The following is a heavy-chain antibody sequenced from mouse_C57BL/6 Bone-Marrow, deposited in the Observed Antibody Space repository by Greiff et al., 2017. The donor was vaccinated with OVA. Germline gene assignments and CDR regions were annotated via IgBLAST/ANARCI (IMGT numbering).Heavy chain of an antibody. Sequence: VQLQQSGPELVKPGASVKISCKASGYTFTDYYMNWVKQSHGKSLEWIGDINPNNGGTSYNQKFKGKATLTVDKSSSTAYMELRSLTSEDSAVYYGARGREYGSSLGFDYWGQGTTLTVSS. CDR3: ARGREYGSSLGFDY. J-gene: IGHJ2*01. D-gene: IGHD1-1*01. V-gene: IGHV1-26*01. CDR1: GYTFTDYY. CDR2: INPNNGGT.